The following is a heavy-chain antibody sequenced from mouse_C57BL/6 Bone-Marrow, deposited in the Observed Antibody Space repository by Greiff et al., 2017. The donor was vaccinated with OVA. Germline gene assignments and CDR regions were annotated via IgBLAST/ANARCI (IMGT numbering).Heavy chain of an antibody. J-gene: IGHJ4*01. Sequence: VQLQQSGAELARPGASVKLSCKASGYTFTSYGISWVKQRTGQGLEWIGEIYPRSGNTYYTEKFKGKATLTADKSSSTAYMELRSLTSEDSAVYFCARGGVWLQRDYYAMDYWGQGTSVTVSS. CDR2: IYPRSGNT. V-gene: IGHV1-81*01. D-gene: IGHD2-2*01. CDR3: ARGGVWLQRDYYAMDY. CDR1: GYTFTSYG.